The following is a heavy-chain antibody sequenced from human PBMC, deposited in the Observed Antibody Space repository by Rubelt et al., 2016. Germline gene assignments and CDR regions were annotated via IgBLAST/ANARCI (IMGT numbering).Heavy chain of an antibody. CDR1: GYSFTTYS. Sequence: QVQLVQSGAEVKKPGASVKVSCKAAGYSFTTYSIHWVRQAPGQRLEWMGWINAGNGNTKYSQKFQGCGTITRDTSASTAYMELSSVRSENTVIYCCATGYSSGWYVAFWGQGTLVTVSS. V-gene: IGHV1-3*01. J-gene: IGHJ4*02. D-gene: IGHD6-19*01. CDR3: ATGYSSGWYVAF. CDR2: INAGNGNT.